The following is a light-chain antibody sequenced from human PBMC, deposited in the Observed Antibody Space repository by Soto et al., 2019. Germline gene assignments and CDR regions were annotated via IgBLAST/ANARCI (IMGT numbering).Light chain of an antibody. CDR1: QRVTIN. Sequence: EVAMAQTPVTLFVSPGERATLSCRPSQRVTINLAWHQQKPGQAPRLLIYGASTRATGIPARFSGSGSGTDFTLTITRLEPEDFAMYYCQRYDSFRTFGQGTKV. J-gene: IGKJ1*01. CDR2: GAS. V-gene: IGKV3-15*01. CDR3: QRYDSFRT.